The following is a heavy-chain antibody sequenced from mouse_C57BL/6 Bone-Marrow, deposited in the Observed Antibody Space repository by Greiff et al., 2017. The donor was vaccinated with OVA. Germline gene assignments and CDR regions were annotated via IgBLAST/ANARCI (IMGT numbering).Heavy chain of an antibody. CDR1: GYTFTSYW. CDR3: AGSWGATGFAY. V-gene: IGHV1-59*01. CDR2: IDPSDSYT. J-gene: IGHJ3*01. Sequence: QVQLQQPGAELVRPGTSVKLSCKASGYTFTSYWMHWVKQRPGQGLEWIGVIDPSDSYTNYNQKFKGKATLTVDTSSSTAYMQLSSLTSEDSAVYYCAGSWGATGFAYWGQGTLVTVSA. D-gene: IGHD4-1*01.